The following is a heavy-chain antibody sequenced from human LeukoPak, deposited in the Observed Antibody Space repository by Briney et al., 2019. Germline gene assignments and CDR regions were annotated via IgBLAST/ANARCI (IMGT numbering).Heavy chain of an antibody. D-gene: IGHD6-13*01. CDR1: GYTFTGYY. J-gene: IGHJ4*02. V-gene: IGHV1-2*02. CDR3: AIDRFSAAGTVSYSDY. Sequence: VASVKVSCKASGYTFTGYYMHWVRQAPGQGLEWMGWINPNSGGTNYAQKFQGRVTMTRDTSISTAYMELSRLRSDDTAVYYCAIDRFSAAGTVSYSDYWGQGTMVTVSS. CDR2: INPNSGGT.